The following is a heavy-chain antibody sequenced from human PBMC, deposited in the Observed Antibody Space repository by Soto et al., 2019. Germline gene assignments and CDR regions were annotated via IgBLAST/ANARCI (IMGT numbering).Heavy chain of an antibody. V-gene: IGHV3-30-3*01. CDR1: GFTFSSYA. CDR3: ARAQGRGRQLADYYGMDV. CDR2: ISYDGSNK. D-gene: IGHD1-1*01. Sequence: QVQLVESGGGVVQPGRSLRLSCAASGFTFSSYAIHWVRQAPGKGLEWVAVISYDGSNKYYADSVKGRFTISRDNSKNTLYLQMNSLRAEDTAVYYCARAQGRGRQLADYYGMDVWGQGTTVTVSS. J-gene: IGHJ6*02.